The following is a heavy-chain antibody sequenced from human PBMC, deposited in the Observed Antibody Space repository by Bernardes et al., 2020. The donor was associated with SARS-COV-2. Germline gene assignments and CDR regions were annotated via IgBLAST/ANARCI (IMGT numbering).Heavy chain of an antibody. CDR2: ISSSGTTI. V-gene: IGHV3-48*03. J-gene: IGHJ3*02. CDR1: GFIFSSYE. Sequence: GGSLRLSCAASGFIFSSYEMNWVRQAPGKGLEWVSYISSSGTTIYYADSVKGRFTISRDNAKNSLYLQMNSLRAEDTAVYYCARDRDYYDSRGYYGPDAFDIWGQGTMVTVSS. D-gene: IGHD3-22*01. CDR3: ARDRDYYDSRGYYGPDAFDI.